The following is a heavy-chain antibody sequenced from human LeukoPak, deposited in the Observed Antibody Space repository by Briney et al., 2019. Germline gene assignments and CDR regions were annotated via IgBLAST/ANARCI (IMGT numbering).Heavy chain of an antibody. CDR3: AADPYCSSTSCYEGLYYYYGMDV. CDR1: GFTFTSSA. CDR2: IVVGSGNT. D-gene: IGHD2-2*01. J-gene: IGHJ6*02. Sequence: SVKVSCKASGFTFTSSAMQWVRQARGQRLEWIGWIVVGSGNTNYAQKFQERVTITRDMSTSTAYMELSSLRSEDTAVYYCAADPYCSSTSCYEGLYYYYGMDVWGQGTTVTVSS. V-gene: IGHV1-58*02.